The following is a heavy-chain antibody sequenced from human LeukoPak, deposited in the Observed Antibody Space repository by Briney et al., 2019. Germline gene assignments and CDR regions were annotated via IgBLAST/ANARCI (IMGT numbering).Heavy chain of an antibody. CDR3: TSNYEYVWGSYRYDY. Sequence: GGSLRLSCAASGLTVGNAWMSWVRQAPGKGREWGGRIKSKTDGGTTDYAAPVKGRFTISRDDSKSIAYLQMNSLKTEDTAVYYCTSNYEYVWGSYRYDYWGQGTLVTVSS. D-gene: IGHD3-16*02. CDR2: IKSKTDGGTT. CDR1: GLTVGNAW. J-gene: IGHJ4*02. V-gene: IGHV3-15*01.